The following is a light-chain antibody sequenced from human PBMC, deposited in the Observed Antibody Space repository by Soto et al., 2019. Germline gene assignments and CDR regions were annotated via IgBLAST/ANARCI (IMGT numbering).Light chain of an antibody. Sequence: VLTQPPSVSGAPGQRVTISCTGSSSNIGAGYDVHWYQQLPGTAPKLLMYDNSNRPSGVPDRFSGSKSGTSASLAITGLRAEDEADYYCQSYDSSLSGCVFGGGTQLTVL. V-gene: IGLV1-40*01. CDR3: QSYDSSLSGCV. CDR1: SSNIGAGYD. CDR2: DNS. J-gene: IGLJ3*02.